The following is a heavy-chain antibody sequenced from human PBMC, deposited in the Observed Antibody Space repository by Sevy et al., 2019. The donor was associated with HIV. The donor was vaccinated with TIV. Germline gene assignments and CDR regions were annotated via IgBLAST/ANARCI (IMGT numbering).Heavy chain of an antibody. V-gene: IGHV3-30*04. CDR1: GFIFRRYA. D-gene: IGHD2-15*01. CDR3: TRDGGGDYFDY. J-gene: IGHJ4*02. Sequence: GGSLRLSCAASGFIFRRYAMHWVRQAPGQGLESVAVISYDGGKTYHADSVKGRFTISRDNSENTLYLQMNSLRAEDTAVYYCTRDGGGDYFDYWGLGSLVTVSS. CDR2: ISYDGGKT.